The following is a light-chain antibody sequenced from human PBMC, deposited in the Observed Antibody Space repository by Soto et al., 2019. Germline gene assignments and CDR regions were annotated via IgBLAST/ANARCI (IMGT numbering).Light chain of an antibody. CDR3: QQYGSSSLFT. V-gene: IGKV3-20*01. J-gene: IGKJ3*01. CDR1: QSVTSSY. Sequence: EIVLTQSPGTLSLSPGERATLSCRASQSVTSSYLAWYQQKPGQAPRLLIYGASSRATGIPDRFSCSGSGTDFTLTISRLEPEDFAVYYCQQYGSSSLFTFGPGTKVDIK. CDR2: GAS.